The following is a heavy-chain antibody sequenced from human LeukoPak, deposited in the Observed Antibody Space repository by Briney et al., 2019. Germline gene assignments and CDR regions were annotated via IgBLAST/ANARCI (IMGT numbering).Heavy chain of an antibody. V-gene: IGHV1-69*05. Sequence: SVKVSCKASGGTFSSYAISWVRQAPGQGLEWMVGIIPIFGTANYAQKFQGRVTITTDESTSTAYMELSSLRSEDTAVYYCARGPPYCSGGSCYSRALLYNWFDPWGQGTLVTVSS. J-gene: IGHJ5*02. CDR3: ARGPPYCSGGSCYSRALLYNWFDP. CDR2: IIPIFGTA. CDR1: GGTFSSYA. D-gene: IGHD2-15*01.